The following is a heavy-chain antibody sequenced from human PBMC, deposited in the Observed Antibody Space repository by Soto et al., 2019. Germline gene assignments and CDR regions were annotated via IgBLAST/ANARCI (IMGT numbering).Heavy chain of an antibody. CDR2: IYYSGST. Sequence: SETLSLTCTVSGGSISSYYWSWIRQPPGKGLEWIGYIYYSGSTNYNPSLKSRVTISVDTSKNQFSLKLSSVTAADTAVYYCARADFWSGYYAFDYWGQGTLVTVSS. CDR1: GGSISSYY. J-gene: IGHJ4*02. CDR3: ARADFWSGYYAFDY. V-gene: IGHV4-59*01. D-gene: IGHD3-3*01.